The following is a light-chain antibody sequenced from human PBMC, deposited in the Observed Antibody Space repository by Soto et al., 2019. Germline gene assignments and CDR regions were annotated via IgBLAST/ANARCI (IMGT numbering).Light chain of an antibody. CDR2: GAS. CDR1: QSVSSK. CDR3: QQYNNWPRGT. J-gene: IGKJ1*01. V-gene: IGKV3-15*01. Sequence: EIVMTQSPATLSVSPGERATLSCRASQSVSSKLAWYQQKPGRAPRLLIHGASNRATGIPARFSGSGSGTEFTLTISSLQSEDFAVYYCQQYNNWPRGTFGQGTKVEIK.